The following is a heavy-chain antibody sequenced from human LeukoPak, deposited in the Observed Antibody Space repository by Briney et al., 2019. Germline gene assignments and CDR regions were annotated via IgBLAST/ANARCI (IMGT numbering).Heavy chain of an antibody. CDR2: ISSSSSTI. CDR3: ARLIFLGAFDI. D-gene: IGHD2-21*01. CDR1: GFTFSSYA. V-gene: IGHV3-48*04. Sequence: GGSLRLSCAASGFTFSSYAMSRVRQAPGKGLEWVSYISSSSSTIYYADSVKGRFTISRDNAKNSLYLQMNSLRAEDTAVYYCARLIFLGAFDIWGQGTMVTVSS. J-gene: IGHJ3*02.